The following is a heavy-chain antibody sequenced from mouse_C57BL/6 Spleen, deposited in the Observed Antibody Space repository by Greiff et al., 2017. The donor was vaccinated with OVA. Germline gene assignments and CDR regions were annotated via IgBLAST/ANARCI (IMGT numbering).Heavy chain of an antibody. J-gene: IGHJ1*03. V-gene: IGHV3-1*01. CDR3: AREPSYYYGSHYWYFDV. D-gene: IGHD1-1*01. Sequence: VQLQQSGPGMVKPSQSLSLTCTVTGYSITSGYDWHWIRHFPGNKLEWMGYISYSGSTNYNPSLKSRISITHDTSKNHFFLKLNSVTTEDTATYYCAREPSYYYGSHYWYFDVWGTGTTVTVSS. CDR2: ISYSGST. CDR1: GYSITSGYD.